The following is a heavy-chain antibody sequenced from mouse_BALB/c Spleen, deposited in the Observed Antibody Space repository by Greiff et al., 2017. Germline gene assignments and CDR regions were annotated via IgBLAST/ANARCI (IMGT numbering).Heavy chain of an antibody. J-gene: IGHJ2*01. CDR3: ARGGDYDEDFDY. D-gene: IGHD2-4*01. CDR2: ISSGGST. CDR1: GFTFSSYA. Sequence: EVKLMESGGGLVKPGGSLKLSCAASGFTFSSYAMSWVRQTPEKRLEWVASISSGGSTYYPDSVKGRFTISRDNARNILYLQMSSLRSEDTAMYYCARGGDYDEDFDYWGQGTTLTVFS. V-gene: IGHV5-6-5*01.